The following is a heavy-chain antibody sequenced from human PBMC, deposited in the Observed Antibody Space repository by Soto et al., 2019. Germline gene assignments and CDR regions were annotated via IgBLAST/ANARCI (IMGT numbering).Heavy chain of an antibody. D-gene: IGHD6-19*01. J-gene: IGHJ4*02. V-gene: IGHV3-66*01. Sequence: GGSLRLSCAASGFTLSYSFMSWVRQAPGKGLEWVSLIYSDGTTYYADSVKGRFTISRDNSKNTIYLQMNSLRAEDTAVYYCARDRTGSGWYEYYFDYWGQGT. CDR3: ARDRTGSGWYEYYFDY. CDR1: GFTLSYSF. CDR2: IYSDGTT.